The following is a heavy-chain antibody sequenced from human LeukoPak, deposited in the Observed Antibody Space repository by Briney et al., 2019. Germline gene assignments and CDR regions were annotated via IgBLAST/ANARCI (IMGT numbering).Heavy chain of an antibody. V-gene: IGHV3-23*01. J-gene: IGHJ4*02. CDR2: ISSNTLST. D-gene: IGHD1-20*01. Sequence: PGGSLRLSCAASGFTSSSYAMSWVRQAPGKGLEWVSAISSNTLSTYYADSVKGRFTISRDNAKNSLYLQMNSLRDEDTAVYYCVRDHNYCFDYWGQGTLVTVSS. CDR1: GFTSSSYA. CDR3: VRDHNYCFDY.